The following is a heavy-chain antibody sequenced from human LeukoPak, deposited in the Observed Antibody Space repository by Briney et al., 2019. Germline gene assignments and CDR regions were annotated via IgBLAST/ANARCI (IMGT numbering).Heavy chain of an antibody. Sequence: SQTLSLTCTVSGGSISSGDYYWSWIRQPPGKGLEWIAYMYYSGSTYYNPSLKSRVTMSADTSKNQLSLKLSSVTAADTAVYYCARDTMSAFDIWGQGTMVTVSS. CDR1: GGSISSGDYY. CDR2: MYYSGST. D-gene: IGHD3-10*02. CDR3: ARDTMSAFDI. J-gene: IGHJ3*02. V-gene: IGHV4-30-4*01.